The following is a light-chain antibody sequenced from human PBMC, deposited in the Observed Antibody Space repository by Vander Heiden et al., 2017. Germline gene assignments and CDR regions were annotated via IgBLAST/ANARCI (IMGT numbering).Light chain of an antibody. V-gene: IGKV1-16*02. CDR3: QQYNSYPLT. Sequence: DIQMTQSQSSLSASVGDRVTITCRASQGIYDYLAWFQQKPGKAPQPLIYAASSLQSGVPSKFSGSGSGTDFTLTISSLQPEDSATYYCQQYNSYPLTFGGGTKMEIK. CDR1: QGIYDY. CDR2: AAS. J-gene: IGKJ4*01.